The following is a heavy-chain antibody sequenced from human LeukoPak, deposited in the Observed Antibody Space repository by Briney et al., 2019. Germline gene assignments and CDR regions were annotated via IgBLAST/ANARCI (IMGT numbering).Heavy chain of an antibody. J-gene: IGHJ4*02. D-gene: IGHD1-26*01. CDR2: LNDDGSYT. CDR3: ARALGSSSDY. Sequence: GGSLRLSCAASGFNFSRSWMHWVRQAPGKGLVWVSRLNDDGSYTNYADSVKGRFTISRDNAKNTLYLQMNSLRAEDTAVYYCARALGSSSDYWGQGTLVTVSS. CDR1: GFNFSRSW. V-gene: IGHV3-74*01.